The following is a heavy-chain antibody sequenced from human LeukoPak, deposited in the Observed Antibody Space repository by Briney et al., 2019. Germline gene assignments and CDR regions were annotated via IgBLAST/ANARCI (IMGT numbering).Heavy chain of an antibody. CDR3: AKDEEEFGVVPKGYMDV. CDR1: GFTFSDYY. V-gene: IGHV3-11*01. J-gene: IGHJ6*03. Sequence: AGGSPRLSCAASGFTFSDYYMSWIRQAPGKGLEWVSYISSSGSTIYYADSVKGRFTISRDNAKKSLYLQMNSLRAEDTAVYYCAKDEEEFGVVPKGYMDVWGKGTTVTVSS. CDR2: ISSSGSTI. D-gene: IGHD3-3*01.